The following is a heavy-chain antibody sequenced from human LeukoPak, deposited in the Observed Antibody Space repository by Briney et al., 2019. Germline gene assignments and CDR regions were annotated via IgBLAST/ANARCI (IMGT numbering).Heavy chain of an antibody. Sequence: TSETLSLTCTVSGGSVSSGSYYWSWIRQPPGKGLEWIGYIYYSGSTNYNPSLKSRVTISVDTSKNQFSLKLRSVTAADTAVYYCARVVGKYSSSWYYWGQGTLVTVSS. D-gene: IGHD6-13*01. CDR1: GGSVSSGSYY. V-gene: IGHV4-61*01. CDR3: ARVVGKYSSSWYY. J-gene: IGHJ4*02. CDR2: IYYSGST.